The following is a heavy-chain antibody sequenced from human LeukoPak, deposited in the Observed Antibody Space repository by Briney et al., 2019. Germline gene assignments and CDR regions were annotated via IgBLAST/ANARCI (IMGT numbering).Heavy chain of an antibody. V-gene: IGHV1-2*02. CDR1: RYTFTGYY. Sequence: ASVKVSCKASRYTFTGYYMHWVRQAPGRGLEWMGWINPNSGGTNYAQKFQGRVTMTRDTSISTAYMELSRLRSDDTAVYYCARDLGYCSSTSCSNPDYWGQGTLVTVSS. J-gene: IGHJ4*02. CDR3: ARDLGYCSSTSCSNPDY. D-gene: IGHD2-2*01. CDR2: INPNSGGT.